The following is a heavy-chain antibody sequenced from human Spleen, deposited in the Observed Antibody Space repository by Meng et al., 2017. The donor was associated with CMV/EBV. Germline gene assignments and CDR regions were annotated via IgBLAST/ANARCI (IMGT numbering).Heavy chain of an antibody. V-gene: IGHV1-2*02. CDR3: ARELRSADHAFDI. J-gene: IGHJ3*02. CDR1: GYTFTSYG. Sequence: ASVKVSCKASGYTFTSYGLTWVRQAPGQGLEWMGWINPNSGGTNYAQKFQGRVTMTRDTSISTAYMELSRLRSDDTAVYYCARELRSADHAFDIWGQGTMVTVSS. D-gene: IGHD1-26*01. CDR2: INPNSGGT.